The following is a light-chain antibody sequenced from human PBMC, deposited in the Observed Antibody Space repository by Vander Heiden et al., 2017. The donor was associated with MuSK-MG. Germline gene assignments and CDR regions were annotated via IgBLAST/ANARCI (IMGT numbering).Light chain of an antibody. CDR1: SPNIGSNY. J-gene: IGLJ2*01. CDR2: SNS. CDR3: AAWDDSLSGPV. V-gene: IGLV1-47*02. Sequence: QSVLTQPPSASGTPGQRVTISCSGSSPNIGSNYVSWYKQLPGTAPNLLIYSNSQRPSGVPDRFSGSKSGTSASLAISGLRSEDEADYYCAAWDDSLSGPVFGGGTKLTVL.